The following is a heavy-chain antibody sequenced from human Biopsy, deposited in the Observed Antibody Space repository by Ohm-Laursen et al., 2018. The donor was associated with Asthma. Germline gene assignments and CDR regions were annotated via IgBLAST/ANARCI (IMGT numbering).Heavy chain of an antibody. J-gene: IGHJ6*02. D-gene: IGHD3-10*01. CDR2: IYYTGSD. CDR3: ARGPNYHGSGRAPIGMDV. Sequence: SQTLSLTCTVSGGSVSTGSYYWSWIRQPPGKGLEWLGYIYYTGSDNYNPSLKSRVTISVDTSKNQSSLRLNSVTAADTAVYYCARGPNYHGSGRAPIGMDVWGQGTTVTVSS. CDR1: GGSVSTGSYY. V-gene: IGHV4-61*01.